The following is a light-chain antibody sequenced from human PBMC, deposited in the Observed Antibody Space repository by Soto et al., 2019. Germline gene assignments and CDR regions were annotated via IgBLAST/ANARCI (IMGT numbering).Light chain of an antibody. V-gene: IGLV2-14*01. CDR2: QVT. Sequence: QSALTQPASVSGSPGQSITISCTGTSSDLAIYNYVSWYQQQPGKAPKLMIYQVTNRPSGVPDRFSGSKSGTSASLAITGLQAEDEADYYCQSYDNSLSVYVFGTGTKVTVL. CDR3: QSYDNSLSVYV. CDR1: SSDLAIYNY. J-gene: IGLJ1*01.